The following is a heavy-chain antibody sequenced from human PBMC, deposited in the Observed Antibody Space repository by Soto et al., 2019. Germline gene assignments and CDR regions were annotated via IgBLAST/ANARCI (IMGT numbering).Heavy chain of an antibody. Sequence: SVKVSCTASGGTFSIYAISWVRHAPVQGLEWMGGIIPIFVTANYAQKFQGRVTITADESTSTAYMELSSLRSEDTAVYYCARNYYDSSGYYFFFDYWGQGTLVTVS. V-gene: IGHV1-69*13. CDR2: IIPIFVTA. CDR3: ARNYYDSSGYYFFFDY. J-gene: IGHJ4*02. D-gene: IGHD3-22*01. CDR1: GGTFSIYA.